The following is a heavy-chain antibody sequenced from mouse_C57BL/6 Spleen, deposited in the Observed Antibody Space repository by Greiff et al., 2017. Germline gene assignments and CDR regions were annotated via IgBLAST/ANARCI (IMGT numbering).Heavy chain of an antibody. D-gene: IGHD4-1*01. Sequence: EVQGVESGGGLVQPGGSMKLSCAASGFTFSDAWMDWVRQSPEKGLEWVAEIRNKANNHATYYAESVKGRFTISRDDSKSSVSLQMNSLRAEDTGIYYCTRTGTGAWFAYWGQGTLVTVSA. CDR1: GFTFSDAW. V-gene: IGHV6-6*01. J-gene: IGHJ3*01. CDR3: TRTGTGAWFAY. CDR2: IRNKANNHAT.